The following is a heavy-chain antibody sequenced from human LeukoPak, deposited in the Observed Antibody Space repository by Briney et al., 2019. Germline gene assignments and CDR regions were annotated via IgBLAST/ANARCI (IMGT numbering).Heavy chain of an antibody. CDR3: AKEPNYCSSTSCYSGYYYGMDV. V-gene: IGHV3-30*18. CDR1: GFTFSSYG. CDR2: ISYDGSNK. J-gene: IGHJ6*02. D-gene: IGHD2-2*01. Sequence: HPGGSLRPSCAASGFTFSSYGMHWVRQAPGKGLEWVAVISYDGSNKYYADSVKGRFTISRDNSKNTLYLQMNSLRAEDTAVYYCAKEPNYCSSTSCYSGYYYGMDVWGQGTTVTVSS.